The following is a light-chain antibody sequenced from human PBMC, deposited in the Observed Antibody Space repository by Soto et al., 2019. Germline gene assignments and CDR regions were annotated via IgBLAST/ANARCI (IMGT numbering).Light chain of an antibody. CDR1: QSISRY. Sequence: DIQMTQSPSSLSASVGDRVTITCRASQSISRYLNWYQQKPGKAPTLLIYTASNLQSGVPSRFSGSGSGTDFTLTINSLQPEDFATYSCQQSYSTPFTFGPGTKVDIK. J-gene: IGKJ3*01. CDR3: QQSYSTPFT. V-gene: IGKV1-39*01. CDR2: TAS.